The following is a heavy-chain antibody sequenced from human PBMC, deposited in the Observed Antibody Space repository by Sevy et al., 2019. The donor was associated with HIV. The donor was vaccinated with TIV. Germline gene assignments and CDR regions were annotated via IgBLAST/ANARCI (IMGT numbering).Heavy chain of an antibody. J-gene: IGHJ4*02. CDR1: GGSVSSGSYY. CDR3: GQTMVRGLRYFDY. D-gene: IGHD3-10*01. CDR2: IYYSGST. Sequence: SETLSLTCTVSGGSVSSGSYYWSWIRQPPGKGLEWIGYIYYSGSTNYNPSLKSRVTISVDTSKNQFSLKLSSVTAADTAVYYCGQTMVRGLRYFDYWGLGTLVTVSS. V-gene: IGHV4-61*01.